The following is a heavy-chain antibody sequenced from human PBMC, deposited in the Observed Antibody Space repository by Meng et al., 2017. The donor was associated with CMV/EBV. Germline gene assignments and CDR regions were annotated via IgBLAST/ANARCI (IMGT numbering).Heavy chain of an antibody. V-gene: IGHV3-33*06. J-gene: IGHJ4*02. D-gene: IGHD3-3*01. CDR3: AKAFGRDYYTGGGGGFFCDY. CDR1: GFAFSNFG. CDR2: IWYDGSNK. Sequence: GESLKISCAASGFAFSNFGMHWVRQAPGKGLEWVAVIWYDGSNKYYADSVKGRFTISRDNSKNTLYLQMNRLRAEDTAVYYCAKAFGRDYYTGGGGGFFCDYWGQGTLVTVSS.